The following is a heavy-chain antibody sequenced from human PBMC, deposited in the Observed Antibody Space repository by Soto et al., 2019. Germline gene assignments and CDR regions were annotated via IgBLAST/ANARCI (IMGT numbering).Heavy chain of an antibody. CDR1: GLSLSTRGGG. CDR2: IYWEDDN. V-gene: IGHV2-5*02. Sequence: QITLKESGPTLVKPTQTLTLTCTFSGLSLSTRGGGVGWFRQPPGRALEWLALIYWEDDNRDSPSLQNSLTITRDTSKTQVVLSMTKMDPVDTATYYFAHRPYGYKYFFGDWGQGTLVTVSS. CDR3: AHRPYGYKYFFGD. D-gene: IGHD5-18*01. J-gene: IGHJ4*02.